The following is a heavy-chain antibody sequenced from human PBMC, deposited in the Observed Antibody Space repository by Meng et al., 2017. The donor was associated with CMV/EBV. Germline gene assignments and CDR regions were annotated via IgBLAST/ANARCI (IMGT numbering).Heavy chain of an antibody. CDR2: TRYDASKK. V-gene: IGHV3-30*02. J-gene: IGHJ5*02. CDR1: GFTFSSYG. Sequence: GGSLRLSCAASGFTFSSYGMGWVRQAPGKGLEWAAFTRYDASKKYYVDSVKGRFTISRDNSKNTLYLQMNSLRAEDTAVYYCARGALGFWSGYQLYNWFDPWGQGTLVTVSS. CDR3: ARGALGFWSGYQLYNWFDP. D-gene: IGHD3-3*01.